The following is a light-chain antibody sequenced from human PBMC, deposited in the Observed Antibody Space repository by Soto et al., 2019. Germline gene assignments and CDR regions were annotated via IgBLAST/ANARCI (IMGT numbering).Light chain of an antibody. CDR3: QQYGRSPGYT. J-gene: IGKJ2*01. Sequence: EIVSTQSPGTLSLSPGERATLSCRASQSVSSSYLTWYQQKPGQAPRVLVYGSSRRATGIPDRFSGSGSGTDFTLTISRLEPEDFAVYYCQQYGRSPGYTFGQGTKLEIK. CDR2: GSS. CDR1: QSVSSSY. V-gene: IGKV3-20*01.